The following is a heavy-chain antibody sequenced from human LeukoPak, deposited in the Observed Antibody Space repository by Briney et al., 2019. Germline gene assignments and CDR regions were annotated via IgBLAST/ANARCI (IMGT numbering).Heavy chain of an antibody. J-gene: IGHJ4*02. CDR2: ISAYNGNT. V-gene: IGHV1-18*01. CDR1: GYTFTNYG. CDR3: ARVDDFWSGYPPFPSDY. Sequence: GASMKVSCKASGYTFTNYGISWVRQAPGQGLEWMGWISAYNGNTNYAQKLQGRVTMTTDTSTNTAYMELRSLRSDDTAVYYRARVDDFWSGYPPFPSDYWGQGTLVTVSS. D-gene: IGHD3-3*01.